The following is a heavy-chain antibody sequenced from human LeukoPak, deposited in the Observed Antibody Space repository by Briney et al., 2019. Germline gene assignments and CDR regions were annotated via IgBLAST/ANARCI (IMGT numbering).Heavy chain of an antibody. CDR3: AGRYSYDPYNWFDP. J-gene: IGHJ5*02. Sequence: ASVKVSCKASGYTFTSYGISWVRQAPGQGLEWLGWISTYNGNTHYAQKLQGRVTMTTDTSTTTAYMELRSLRAEDTAVYYCAGRYSYDPYNWFDPWGQGTLVTVSS. D-gene: IGHD5-18*01. CDR2: ISTYNGNT. CDR1: GYTFTSYG. V-gene: IGHV1-18*01.